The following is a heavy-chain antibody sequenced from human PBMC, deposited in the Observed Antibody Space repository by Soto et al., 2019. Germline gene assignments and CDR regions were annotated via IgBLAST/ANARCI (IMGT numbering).Heavy chain of an antibody. Sequence: GESLKISCKGSGYSFTSYWIGWVRQMPGKGLEWMGIIYPGDSDTRYSPSFQGQVTISADKSISTAYLQWSSLKASDTAMYYCAVYSSSWYPAPRNYYYYGMDVWGQGTTVTVSS. CDR2: IYPGDSDT. V-gene: IGHV5-51*01. D-gene: IGHD6-13*01. CDR3: AVYSSSWYPAPRNYYYYGMDV. J-gene: IGHJ6*02. CDR1: GYSFTSYW.